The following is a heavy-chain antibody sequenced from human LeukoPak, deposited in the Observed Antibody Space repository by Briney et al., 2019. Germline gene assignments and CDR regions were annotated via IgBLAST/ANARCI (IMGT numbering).Heavy chain of an antibody. V-gene: IGHV4-59*01. J-gene: IGHJ4*02. CDR3: ARGGGYCSSTSCYTEPLDY. CDR1: GGSISSYY. Sequence: SETLSLTCTVSGGSISSYYWSWIRQPPGKGLEWIGYIYYSGSTNYNPSLKSRVTISVDTSKNQFSLKLSSVTAADKAVYYCARGGGYCSSTSCYTEPLDYWGQGTLVTVSS. D-gene: IGHD2-2*02. CDR2: IYYSGST.